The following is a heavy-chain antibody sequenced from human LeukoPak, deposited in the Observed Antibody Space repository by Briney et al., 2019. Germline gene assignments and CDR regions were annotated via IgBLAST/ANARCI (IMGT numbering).Heavy chain of an antibody. Sequence: ASVKVSCKASGYTFTRYGFNWVRQAPGQGLEWMGWISAHNGNTNYAKKLQGRVTMTTDTSTNTAYMELRSLRSDDTAVYYCARDLVVPVGDAFDIWGQGTMITVSS. CDR1: GYTFTRYG. D-gene: IGHD2-2*01. J-gene: IGHJ3*02. CDR3: ARDLVVPVGDAFDI. V-gene: IGHV1-18*01. CDR2: ISAHNGNT.